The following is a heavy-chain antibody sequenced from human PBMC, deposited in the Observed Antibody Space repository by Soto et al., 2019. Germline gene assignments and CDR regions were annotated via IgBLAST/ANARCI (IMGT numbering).Heavy chain of an antibody. V-gene: IGHV1-2*02. D-gene: IGHD5-12*01. J-gene: IGHJ4*02. CDR2: INPNSGGT. Sequence: ASVKVSCKASGYTFTGYYMHWVRQAPGQGLEWMGWINPNSGGTNYAQKFQGRVAMTRDTSISTAYMELSRLRSDDTAVYYCAGEGDIVADQFDYWGQGTLVTVSS. CDR1: GYTFTGYY. CDR3: AGEGDIVADQFDY.